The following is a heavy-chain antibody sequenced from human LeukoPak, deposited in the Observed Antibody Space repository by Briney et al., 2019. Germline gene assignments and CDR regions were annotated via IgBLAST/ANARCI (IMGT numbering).Heavy chain of an antibody. CDR2: IYPGDYDT. Sequence: GESLKISCKGSGYSFSNFWIAWVRQMPGRGLEYLGIIYPGDYDTRYSPSFRGQVTISVDKSISTAYLQWTSLKASDTAIYYCARAPTSVSNPYYFDSWGQGTLVIVSS. J-gene: IGHJ4*02. D-gene: IGHD4-11*01. V-gene: IGHV5-51*01. CDR1: GYSFSNFW. CDR3: ARAPTSVSNPYYFDS.